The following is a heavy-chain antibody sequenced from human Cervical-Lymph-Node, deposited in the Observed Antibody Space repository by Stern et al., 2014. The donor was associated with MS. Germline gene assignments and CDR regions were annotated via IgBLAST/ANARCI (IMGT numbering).Heavy chain of an antibody. Sequence: QVKLLESGAEVTKPGSSVKVSCKASVGNFSKLPSSWVRQAQGQGLEWMGGIFPVFGTPTYAQEFRGRVTITADVSTSTVYMELSSLRSDDTAVYYCALSSETSDRWYSLGYDLWGQGTLVTVSS. CDR2: IFPVFGTP. V-gene: IGHV1-69*01. CDR3: ALSSETSDRWYSLGYDL. D-gene: IGHD6-13*01. J-gene: IGHJ5*02. CDR1: VGNFSKLP.